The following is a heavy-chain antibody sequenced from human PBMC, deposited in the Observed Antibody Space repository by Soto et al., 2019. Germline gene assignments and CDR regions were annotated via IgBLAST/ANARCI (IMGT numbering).Heavy chain of an antibody. CDR3: ARVQGRWYGSGSYQGMDV. CDR2: IGYDGSNE. CDR1: GFTFSNYG. V-gene: IGHV3-33*01. D-gene: IGHD3-10*01. J-gene: IGHJ6*02. Sequence: QVQLVESGGGVVQPGRSLRLSCAASGFTFSNYGMHWVRQAPGKGLEWVAVIGYDGSNEYYADSVKGRFTISRDNSKNTLYLQMNSLRAEDTAVYYCARVQGRWYGSGSYQGMDVWGQGTTVTVSS.